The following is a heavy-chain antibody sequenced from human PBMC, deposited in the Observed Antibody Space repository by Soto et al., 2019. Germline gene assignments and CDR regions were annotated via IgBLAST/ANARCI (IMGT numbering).Heavy chain of an antibody. V-gene: IGHV3-23*01. J-gene: IGHJ5*02. CDR2: ISGSGGST. Sequence: EVQLLESGGGLVQPGGSLRLSCAASGFTFSTYALSWVRQAPGKGLEWVSAISGSGGSTYSADSVKGRFTISRDSSKSTLYLQMNSLRTEDTAVYYCTRGASWYGGWFDPWGQGTLVTVSS. CDR3: TRGASWYGGWFDP. D-gene: IGHD6-13*01. CDR1: GFTFSTYA.